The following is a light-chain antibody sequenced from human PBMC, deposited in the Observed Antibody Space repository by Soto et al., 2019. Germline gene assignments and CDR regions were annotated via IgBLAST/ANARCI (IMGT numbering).Light chain of an antibody. CDR1: QSLLYSNGYNY. CDR2: LAS. J-gene: IGKJ4*01. Sequence: DIVMTQSPLSLPVTPGEPASISCRSSQSLLYSNGYNYVDWYLQKPGQPPQLLIFLASSRASGVPDRFNGSGSVTDFTLRITTVEAEDVGVYYCMQVLQTPLTFGGGTKLEIK. V-gene: IGKV2-28*01. CDR3: MQVLQTPLT.